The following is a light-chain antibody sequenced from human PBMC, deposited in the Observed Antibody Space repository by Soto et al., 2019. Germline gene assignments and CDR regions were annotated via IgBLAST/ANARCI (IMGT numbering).Light chain of an antibody. CDR2: GAS. V-gene: IGKV3-20*01. Sequence: EILLTQSPGTLSLSPGERATLSCRASQRVSSSYLAWYQQKPGQAPRLLIYGASSRATGIPDRFSGSGSGTDFTLTISRLEPEDFAGYYCQQYGSSPFTFGPGTKVDI. CDR1: QRVSSSY. J-gene: IGKJ3*01. CDR3: QQYGSSPFT.